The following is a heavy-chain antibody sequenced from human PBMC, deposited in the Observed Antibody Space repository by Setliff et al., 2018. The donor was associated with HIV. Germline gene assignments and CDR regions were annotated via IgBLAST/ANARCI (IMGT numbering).Heavy chain of an antibody. CDR2: INPNNGVA. Sequence: ASVKVSCKAFGFVVSGYYMNWVRQAPGQGIEWMGRINPNNGVANYAETFQGRVTMTLDTSISTAYLELNRLTSDDTAVYYCARPRVFDSFDVWGQGTMVTVSS. J-gene: IGHJ3*01. CDR3: ARPRVFDSFDV. CDR1: GFVVSGYY. V-gene: IGHV1-2*06.